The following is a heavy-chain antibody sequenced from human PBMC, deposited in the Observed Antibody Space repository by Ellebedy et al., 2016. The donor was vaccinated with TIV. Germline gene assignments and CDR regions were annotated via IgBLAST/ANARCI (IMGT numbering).Heavy chain of an antibody. D-gene: IGHD3-10*01. CDR3: ARDRMGSYEY. CDR2: INPKSGDI. J-gene: IGHJ4*02. Sequence: AASVKVSCKASGYIFTNHRVDWVRQAPGQGLDWMGWINPKSGDIHYVQRFQGRVTMTRDTSITTVYMELGRLTSDDTAVYYCARDRMGSYEYWGQGTRVTVSS. CDR1: GYIFTNHR. V-gene: IGHV1-2*02.